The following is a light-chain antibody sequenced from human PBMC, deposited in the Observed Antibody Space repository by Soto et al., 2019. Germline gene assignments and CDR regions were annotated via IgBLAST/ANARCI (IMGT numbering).Light chain of an antibody. J-gene: IGLJ1*01. CDR2: EGS. V-gene: IGLV2-23*01. Sequence: QSALTQPASVSGSPGQSITISCTGTSSDVGTYNLVSWYQHHPGKAPKLMIYEGSKRPSGVSNRFSGSKSGNTASLTISGLTAEDEADYYCCSYAGSSTYVFGTGTKLTVL. CDR3: CSYAGSSTYV. CDR1: SSDVGTYNL.